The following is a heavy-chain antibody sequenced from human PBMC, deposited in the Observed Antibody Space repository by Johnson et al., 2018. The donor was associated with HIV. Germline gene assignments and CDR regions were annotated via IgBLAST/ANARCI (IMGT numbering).Heavy chain of an antibody. CDR2: ISGSGGST. J-gene: IGHJ3*02. V-gene: IGHV3-23*04. CDR1: GFTFSSYA. Sequence: EKLVESGGGLVQPGGSLRLSCAASGFTFSSYAMSWVRQAPRKGLEWVSAISGSGGSTYYADSVKGRFTISRDNSKNTLYLQMNSLRAEDTAVYYCAKPVQYYYDSSGYYSDAFDIWGQGTMVTVSS. D-gene: IGHD3-22*01. CDR3: AKPVQYYYDSSGYYSDAFDI.